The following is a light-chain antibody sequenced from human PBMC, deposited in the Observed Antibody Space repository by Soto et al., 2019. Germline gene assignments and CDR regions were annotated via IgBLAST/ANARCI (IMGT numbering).Light chain of an antibody. CDR3: MQTLHTPIT. CDR1: QSLLHSNGNNY. CDR2: LAS. V-gene: IGKV2-28*01. Sequence: DIVMTQSPLSLPVTPGEPASISCRSSQSLLHSNGNNYLNWYLQKPGQSPQILIFLASNRASGVHYRFSGSGSGTEFTLKISRVEGEDVGIYYGMQTLHTPITGGQGTRLEIK. J-gene: IGKJ5*01.